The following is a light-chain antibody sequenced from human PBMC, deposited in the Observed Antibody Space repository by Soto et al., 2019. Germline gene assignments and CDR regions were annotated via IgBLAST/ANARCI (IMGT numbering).Light chain of an antibody. CDR3: QLYDNSLYT. J-gene: IGKJ2*01. CDR2: GAS. Sequence: EIVLTQSPGTLSLSPGERATLSCRASQSVSSSYLAWYQQKPGQAPRLLIYGASTRATGIPDRFSGSRSGIKITVTINIMETEDFAVYYCQLYDNSLYTFGQGTNLDIK. V-gene: IGKV3-20*01. CDR1: QSVSSSY.